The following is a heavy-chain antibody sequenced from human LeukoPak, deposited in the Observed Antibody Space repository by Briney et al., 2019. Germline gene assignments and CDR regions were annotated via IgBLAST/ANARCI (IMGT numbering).Heavy chain of an antibody. D-gene: IGHD1-7*01. V-gene: IGHV4-30-4*01. CDR3: ARALRLGGTMYYFDY. CDR1: GGSISSDDYY. CDR2: IYYSGFT. Sequence: PSETLSLTCTVSGGSISSDDYYWSWIRQPPGKGLEWIGYIYYSGFTYYNPSLLSRLTISVDRSENQFSLMLTSVTAADTAVYYCARALRLGGTMYYFDYWGQGTLVTVSS. J-gene: IGHJ4*02.